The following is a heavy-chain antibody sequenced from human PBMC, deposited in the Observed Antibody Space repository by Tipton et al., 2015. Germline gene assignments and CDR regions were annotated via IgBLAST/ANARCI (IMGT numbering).Heavy chain of an antibody. Sequence: TLSLTCNVSGYSLSTGHCWGWVRLSPGKGLEWIGYIYYSGSTNYNPSLKSRVTISVDTPKNQFSLKLSSVTAADTAVYYCARGLLLWFGMTDYWGQGTLVTVSS. V-gene: IGHV4-38-2*02. CDR1: GYSLSTGHC. D-gene: IGHD3-10*01. J-gene: IGHJ4*02. CDR3: ARGLLLWFGMTDY. CDR2: IYYSGST.